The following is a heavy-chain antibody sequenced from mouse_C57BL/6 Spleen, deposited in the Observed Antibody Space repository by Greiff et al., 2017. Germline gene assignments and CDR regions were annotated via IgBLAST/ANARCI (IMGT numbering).Heavy chain of an antibody. J-gene: IGHJ1*03. V-gene: IGHV1-52*01. CDR3: ARPYYYGTPYWYFDV. CDR1: GYTFTSYW. Sequence: QVQLQQPGAELVRPGSSVKLSCKASGYTFTSYWMHWVKQRPIQGLEWIGNIDPSDSETHYNQKFKDKATLTVDKSSSTAYMQLSSLTSEDSAVYYCARPYYYGTPYWYFDVWGTGTTVTVSS. CDR2: IDPSDSET. D-gene: IGHD1-1*01.